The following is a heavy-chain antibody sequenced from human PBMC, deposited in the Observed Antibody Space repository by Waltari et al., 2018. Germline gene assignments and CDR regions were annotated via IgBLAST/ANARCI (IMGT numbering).Heavy chain of an antibody. CDR3: ARDLGSSLGLEYGMDV. V-gene: IGHV4-59*01. CDR1: GGSISSYY. J-gene: IGHJ6*02. CDR2: IYYSGST. Sequence: QVQLQESGPGLVKPSETLSLTCTVSGGSISSYYWSWIRQPPGKGLEWIGYIYYSGSTNYNPSLKSRVTISVDTSKNQFSLKLSSVTAADTAVYYCARDLGSSLGLEYGMDVWGQGTTVTVSS. D-gene: IGHD6-13*01.